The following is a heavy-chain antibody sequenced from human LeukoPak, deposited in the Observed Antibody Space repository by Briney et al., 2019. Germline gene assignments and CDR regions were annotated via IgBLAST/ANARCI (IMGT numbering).Heavy chain of an antibody. J-gene: IGHJ4*02. CDR1: GYSISSGYY. D-gene: IGHD3-10*01. V-gene: IGHV4-38-2*02. Sequence: PSETLSLTCTVSGYSISSGYYWGWIRQPPGKGLEWIGEINHSGSTNYNPSLKSRVTISVDTSKNQFSLKLSSVTAADTAVYYCARQWGGPVRGYYFDYWGQGTLVTVSS. CDR3: ARQWGGPVRGYYFDY. CDR2: INHSGST.